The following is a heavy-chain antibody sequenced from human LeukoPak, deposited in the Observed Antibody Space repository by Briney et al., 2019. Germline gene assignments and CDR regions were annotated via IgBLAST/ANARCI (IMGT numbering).Heavy chain of an antibody. J-gene: IGHJ6*02. D-gene: IGHD4-11*01. CDR2: IYYSGST. CDR1: GGSISSYY. Sequence: PSETLSLTCTVSGGSISSYYWSWVRQPPGKGLEWIGYIYYSGSTNYNPSLKSRVTISVDTSKNQFSLKLSSVTAADMAVYYCARIPDSNLIYYYYGMDVWGQGTTVTVSS. V-gene: IGHV4-59*01. CDR3: ARIPDSNLIYYYYGMDV.